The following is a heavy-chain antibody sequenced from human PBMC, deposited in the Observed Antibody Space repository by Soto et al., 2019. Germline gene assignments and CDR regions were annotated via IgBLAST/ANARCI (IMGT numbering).Heavy chain of an antibody. CDR1: GGSISSSSYY. Sequence: SETLSLTCTVSGGSISSSSYYWGWIRRPPGKGLEWIGNIYYSGSTNYNPSLKSRVTISVDTSKNQFSLKLSSVTAADTAVYYCASGHYDFWSGSSVWFDPGGQGTLVTVS. J-gene: IGHJ5*02. V-gene: IGHV4-39*01. CDR2: IYYSGST. D-gene: IGHD3-3*01. CDR3: ASGHYDFWSGSSVWFDP.